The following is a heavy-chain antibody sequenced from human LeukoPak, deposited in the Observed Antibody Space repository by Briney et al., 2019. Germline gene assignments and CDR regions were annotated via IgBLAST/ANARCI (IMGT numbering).Heavy chain of an antibody. V-gene: IGHV1-69*06. J-gene: IGHJ6*03. CDR3: ASHRFQGGATINYYYMDV. D-gene: IGHD5-12*01. Sequence: SVKVSCKASGGTFSSYAISWVRQAPGQGLEWMGGIIPIFGTANYAQKFQGRVTITADKSTSTAYMELSSLRSEDTAVYYCASHRFQGGATINYYYMDVWGKGTTVTVSS. CDR1: GGTFSSYA. CDR2: IIPIFGTA.